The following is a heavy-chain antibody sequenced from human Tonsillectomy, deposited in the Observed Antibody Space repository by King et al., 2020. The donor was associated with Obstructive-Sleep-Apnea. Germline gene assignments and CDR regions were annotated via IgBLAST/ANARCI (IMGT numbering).Heavy chain of an antibody. Sequence: VQLVESGAEVKKPGASVKVSCKASGYTFTGYYMHWVRQAPGEGLEWMGWINPDSGGTNYAQKFQGRVTMTRDTYISTAYMELSRLRSDDTAVYYCARSGARRGYFDWLFYGYWGQGTLVTVSS. CDR3: ARSGARRGYFDWLFYGY. CDR1: GYTFTGYY. CDR2: INPDSGGT. V-gene: IGHV1-2*02. J-gene: IGHJ4*02. D-gene: IGHD3-9*01.